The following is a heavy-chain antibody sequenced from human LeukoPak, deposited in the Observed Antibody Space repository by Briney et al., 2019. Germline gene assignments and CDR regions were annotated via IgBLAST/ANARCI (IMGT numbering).Heavy chain of an antibody. V-gene: IGHV4-39*07. CDR3: ARDLSYCSGGSCYYYYMDV. Sequence: SETLSLTCTVSGGSISNTLYYWAWIRQPPGKGLESIGSIYYSRSTYYNPSLKSRVTISVDTSKNQFSLKLSSVTAADTAVYYCARDLSYCSGGSCYYYYMDVWGKGTTVTVSS. D-gene: IGHD2-15*01. CDR1: GGSISNTLYY. J-gene: IGHJ6*03. CDR2: IYYSRST.